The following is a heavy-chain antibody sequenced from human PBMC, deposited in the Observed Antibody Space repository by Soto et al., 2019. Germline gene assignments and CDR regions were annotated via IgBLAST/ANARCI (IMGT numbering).Heavy chain of an antibody. CDR3: AHRYDVWTGYDFLSYFDY. D-gene: IGHD3-3*01. V-gene: IGHV2-5*01. Sequence: GPTLVNPTQTLTLTCTVSGFSLSASGEGVGWIRQPPGKALEWLGVLYWHDNTRYTRYSPSLKNRLAITEDTAKNQVVLTLTNMDPVDTATYFCAHRYDVWTGYDFLSYFDYWGQGTRVTAPQ. CDR2: LYWHDNT. CDR1: GFSLSASGEG. J-gene: IGHJ4*02.